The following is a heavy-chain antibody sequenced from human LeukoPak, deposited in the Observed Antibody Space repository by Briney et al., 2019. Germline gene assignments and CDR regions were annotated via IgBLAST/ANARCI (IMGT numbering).Heavy chain of an antibody. CDR1: GYTFTSYY. J-gene: IGHJ4*02. CDR3: ARVLYSSGWYAPGFDY. D-gene: IGHD6-19*01. Sequence: ASVKVSCKASGYTFTSYYMHWVRQAPGQGLEWMGIINPSGGSTSYAQKFQGRVTMTRDTSTGTVYMELSSLRSEDTAVYYCARVLYSSGWYAPGFDYWGQGTLVTVSS. CDR2: INPSGGST. V-gene: IGHV1-46*03.